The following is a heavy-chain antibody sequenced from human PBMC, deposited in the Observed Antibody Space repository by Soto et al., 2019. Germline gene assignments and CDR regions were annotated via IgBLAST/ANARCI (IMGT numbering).Heavy chain of an antibody. CDR3: ARVTGPGYSSSWLEYYYYMDV. CDR1: GYSFTSYW. Sequence: LGESLKISCKGSGYSFTSYWIGWVRQMPGKGLEWMGIIYPGDSDTRYSPSFQGQVTISADKSISTAYLQWSSLKASDTAMYYCARVTGPGYSSSWLEYYYYMDVWGKGTTVTVSS. J-gene: IGHJ6*03. D-gene: IGHD6-13*01. CDR2: IYPGDSDT. V-gene: IGHV5-51*01.